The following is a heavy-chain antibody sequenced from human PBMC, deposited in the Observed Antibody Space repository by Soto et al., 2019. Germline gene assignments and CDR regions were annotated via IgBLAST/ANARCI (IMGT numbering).Heavy chain of an antibody. CDR3: AKDLMDWTVTTSYYYYGMDV. Sequence: GGSLRLSCAASGFSFDDYTMHWVRQAPGKGLEWVSLISWDGGSTYYADSVKGRFTISRDNSKNSLYLQMNSLRTEDTALYYCAKDLMDWTVTTSYYYYGMDVWGQGTTVTVSS. D-gene: IGHD4-17*01. CDR1: GFSFDDYT. CDR2: ISWDGGST. V-gene: IGHV3-43*01. J-gene: IGHJ6*02.